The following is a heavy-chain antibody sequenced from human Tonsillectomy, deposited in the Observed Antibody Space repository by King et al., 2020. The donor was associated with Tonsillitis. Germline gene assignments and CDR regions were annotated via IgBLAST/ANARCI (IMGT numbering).Heavy chain of an antibody. D-gene: IGHD3-3*01. CDR3: ARDYNDFWSGYYEG. CDR2: ISSSGTYI. Sequence: VQLVESGGGLVKPGGSLRLSCAASGFTFSSYTMTWVRQAPGKGLEWVSSISSSGTYIYYADSLKGRFTISRDNAKNSLYLQMNSLRGDDTAGYYCARDYNDFWSGYYEGWGQGTLVTVSS. V-gene: IGHV3-21*01. CDR1: GFTFSSYT. J-gene: IGHJ4*02.